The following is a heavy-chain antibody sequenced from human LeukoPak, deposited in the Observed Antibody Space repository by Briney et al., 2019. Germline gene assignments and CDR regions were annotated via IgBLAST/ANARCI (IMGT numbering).Heavy chain of an antibody. V-gene: IGHV1-69*06. CDR2: IMPIFRTA. CDR3: ATGRTDIVVVPGTLRNYYFDY. D-gene: IGHD2-2*01. CDR1: GGTFSSYD. J-gene: IGHJ4*02. Sequence: GASVKVSCKASGGTFSSYDFSWVRQAPGQGLEWMGGIMPIFRTANYAQKFRGRVTITADKSTSTAYMELSSLRSEDTAVYYCATGRTDIVVVPGTLRNYYFDYWGQGTLVTVSS.